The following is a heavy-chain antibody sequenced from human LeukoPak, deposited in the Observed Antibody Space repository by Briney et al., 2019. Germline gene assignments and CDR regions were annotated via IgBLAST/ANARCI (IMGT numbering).Heavy chain of an antibody. D-gene: IGHD3-10*01. CDR3: ARGNNYGSGSLFYG. V-gene: IGHV1-2*06. Sequence: ASVKVSCKASGYTFTGSYINWVRQAPGQGLEWMGRINPNSGDTNVAQKFQDRVTLTRDTSTTTVYMELSSLKSDDTAVYHCARGNNYGSGSLFYGWGQGTLVTVSS. J-gene: IGHJ4*02. CDR2: INPNSGDT. CDR1: GYTFTGSY.